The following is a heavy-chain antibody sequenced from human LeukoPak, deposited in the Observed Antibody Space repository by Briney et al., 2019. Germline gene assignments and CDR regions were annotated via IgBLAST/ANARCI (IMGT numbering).Heavy chain of an antibody. CDR3: AKHSYDSIGYYSIDY. D-gene: IGHD3-22*01. J-gene: IGHJ4*02. V-gene: IGHV3-23*01. Sequence: GGSLRLSCAASGFTLTSYAMSWVRQAPGKGLEWVSAIIGSVHSTYYADSVKGRFTISRDNSKNTLYLQRNSLIAEDTAVYYCAKHSYDSIGYYSIDYWGQGTLVTVFS. CDR2: IIGSVHST. CDR1: GFTLTSYA.